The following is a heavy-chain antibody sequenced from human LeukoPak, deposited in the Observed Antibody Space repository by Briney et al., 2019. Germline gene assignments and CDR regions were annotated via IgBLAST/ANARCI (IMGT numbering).Heavy chain of an antibody. CDR2: IKQDGSEK. CDR1: GFTFSSYW. CDR3: ARYSSGWYPNIYFDY. D-gene: IGHD6-19*01. V-gene: IGHV3-7*03. Sequence: GGSLRLSCAASGFTFSSYWMSWVRQAPGKGLEWVAHIKQDGSEKYYVDSVKGRFNISRDNAKNSLYLQMNSLRAEDTAVYCCARYSSGWYPNIYFDYWGQGTLVTVSS. J-gene: IGHJ4*02.